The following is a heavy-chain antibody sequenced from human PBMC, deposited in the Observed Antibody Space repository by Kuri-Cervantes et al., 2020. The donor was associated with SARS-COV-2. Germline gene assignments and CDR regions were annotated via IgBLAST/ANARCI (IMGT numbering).Heavy chain of an antibody. Sequence: GSLRLSCNVSGRSLISGGYYWSWIRQPPGKGLEWIGYIYYTGSTNYSPSLKSRVTVSVDTSKNQFSLKLSSVTAADTAVYYCARVAAGTIEDYYYGMDVWGQGTTVTVSS. CDR1: GRSLISGGYY. CDR2: IYYTGST. J-gene: IGHJ6*02. V-gene: IGHV4-61*08. CDR3: ARVAAGTIEDYYYGMDV. D-gene: IGHD6-13*01.